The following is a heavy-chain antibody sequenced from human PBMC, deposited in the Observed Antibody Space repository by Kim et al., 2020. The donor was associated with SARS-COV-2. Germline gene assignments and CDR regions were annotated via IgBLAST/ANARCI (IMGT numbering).Heavy chain of an antibody. Sequence: STYYADTVKGRFTNSRDDSKNTVYLQMNSLRAEDTALYFCAREPSTYFDYWGQGTLVTVSS. CDR3: AREPSTYFDY. V-gene: IGHV3-66*01. CDR2: ST. J-gene: IGHJ4*02.